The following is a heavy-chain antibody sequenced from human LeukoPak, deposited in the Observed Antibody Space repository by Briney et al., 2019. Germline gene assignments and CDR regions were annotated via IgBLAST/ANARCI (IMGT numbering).Heavy chain of an antibody. J-gene: IGHJ4*02. D-gene: IGHD5-18*01. CDR2: ISGSGGST. CDR1: GFTFSSYA. CDR3: AKGGPKPYSYGSFDY. V-gene: IGHV3-23*01. Sequence: GGSLRLSCAASGFTFSSYAMSWVRQAPGKGLEWVSAISGSGGSTYYADSVKGRFTISRDNSKNTLYLQMNSLRAEDTAVYYRAKGGPKPYSYGSFDYWGQGTLVTVSS.